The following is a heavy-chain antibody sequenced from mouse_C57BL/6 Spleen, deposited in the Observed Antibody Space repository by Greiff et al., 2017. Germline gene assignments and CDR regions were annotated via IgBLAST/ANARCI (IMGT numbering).Heavy chain of an antibody. V-gene: IGHV1-80*01. CDR3: ARNYGSCYRVGYAMDY. Sequence: QVQLQQSGAELVKPGASVKISCKASGYAFSSYWMNWVKQRPGKGLEWIGQIYPGDGDTNYNGKFKGKATLTVDTSSSTAYMQLSSLTSESSAFYFCARNYGSCYRVGYAMDYWGQGTSVTVSS. CDR2: IYPGDGDT. J-gene: IGHJ4*01. D-gene: IGHD1-1*01. CDR1: GYAFSSYW.